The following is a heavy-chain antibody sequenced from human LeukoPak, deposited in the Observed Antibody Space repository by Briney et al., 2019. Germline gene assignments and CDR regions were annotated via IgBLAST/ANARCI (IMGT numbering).Heavy chain of an antibody. V-gene: IGHV3-23*01. D-gene: IGHD3-10*01. CDR3: AKDRDYYGSGAAFDI. Sequence: PGGSLRLSCAASGLTFSSYAMSWVRQAPGKGLEWVSAISGSGGSTYYADSVKGRFTISRDNSKNTLYLQMNSLRAEDTAVYYCAKDRDYYGSGAAFDIWGQGTMVTVSS. J-gene: IGHJ3*02. CDR2: ISGSGGST. CDR1: GLTFSSYA.